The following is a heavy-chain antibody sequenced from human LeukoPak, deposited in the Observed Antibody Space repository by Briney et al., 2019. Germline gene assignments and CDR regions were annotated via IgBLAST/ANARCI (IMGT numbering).Heavy chain of an antibody. CDR3: AREGLDYGGILNWFDP. D-gene: IGHD4-23*01. J-gene: IGHJ5*02. V-gene: IGHV4-39*07. CDR1: GGSISTNNYY. CDR2: ISYSGTT. Sequence: SETLSLTCTVSGGSISTNNYYWGWIRQPPGKGLEWIGSISYSGTTYYNPSLKSRVTISIDTSKNQFSLKVTSVTAADTAVYYCAREGLDYGGILNWFDPWGQGTLVTVSS.